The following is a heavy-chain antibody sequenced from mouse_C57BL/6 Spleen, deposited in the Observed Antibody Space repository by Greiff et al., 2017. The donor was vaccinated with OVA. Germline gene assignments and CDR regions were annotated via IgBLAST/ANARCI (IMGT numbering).Heavy chain of an antibody. CDR3: ARRPITTVVFDY. CDR2: IHPNSGST. CDR1: GYTFTSYW. V-gene: IGHV1-64*01. Sequence: QVQLQQPGAELVKPGASVKLSCKASGYTFTSYWMHWVKQRPGQGLEWIGMIHPNSGSTNYNEKFKSKATLTVDKSSSTASMQLSSLTSEDSAVYYCARRPITTVVFDYWGQGTTLTVSS. J-gene: IGHJ2*01. D-gene: IGHD1-1*01.